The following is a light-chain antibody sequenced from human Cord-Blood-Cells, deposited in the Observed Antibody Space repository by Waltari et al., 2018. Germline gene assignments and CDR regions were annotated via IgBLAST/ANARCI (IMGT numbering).Light chain of an antibody. CDR2: DVS. Sequence: QSALTQPRSVSGSPGQSVTISCTVTSSDVGGYNHVSWYQQHPGKAPKLMLYDVSKRPSGVPDRFSGSKSGNTASLTISGLQAEDEADYYCCSYAGSYTWVFGGGTKLTVL. CDR1: SSDVGGYNH. J-gene: IGLJ3*02. V-gene: IGLV2-11*01. CDR3: CSYAGSYTWV.